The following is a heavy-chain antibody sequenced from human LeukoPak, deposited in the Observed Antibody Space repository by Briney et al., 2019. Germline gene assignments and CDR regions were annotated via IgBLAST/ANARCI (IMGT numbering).Heavy chain of an antibody. CDR2: IIPIFGTA. J-gene: IGHJ4*02. D-gene: IGHD3-22*01. CDR3: ARGVVDLDYYDSSATAGASFDY. V-gene: IGHV1-69*06. CDR1: GGTFSSYA. Sequence: SVKVSCKASGGTFSSYAISWVRQAPGQGLEWMGGIIPIFGTANYAQKFQGRVTITADKSTSTAYMELSSLRSEDTAVYYCARGVVDLDYYDSSATAGASFDYWGQGTLVTVSS.